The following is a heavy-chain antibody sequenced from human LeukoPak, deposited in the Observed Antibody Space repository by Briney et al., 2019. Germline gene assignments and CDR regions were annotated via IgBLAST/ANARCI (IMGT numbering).Heavy chain of an antibody. J-gene: IGHJ6*02. CDR2: IYYSGST. CDR1: GGSISSGGYY. Sequence: PSQTLSLTCTVSGGSISSGGYYWSWIRPHPGKGLEWIGYIYYSGSTYYNPSLKSRVTISVDTSKNQFSLKLSSVTAADTAVYYCARLGYCSGGSCYSYYYYYGMDVWGQGTTVTVSS. V-gene: IGHV4-31*03. CDR3: ARLGYCSGGSCYSYYYYYGMDV. D-gene: IGHD2-15*01.